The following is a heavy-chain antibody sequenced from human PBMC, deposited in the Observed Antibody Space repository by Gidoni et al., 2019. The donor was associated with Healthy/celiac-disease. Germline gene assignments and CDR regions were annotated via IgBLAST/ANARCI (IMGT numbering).Heavy chain of an antibody. J-gene: IGHJ6*02. CDR2: ISSSSSTI. CDR1: GFTFSSYS. V-gene: IGHV3-48*02. D-gene: IGHD5-12*01. CDR3: ARSGYDYGPYYYYGMDV. Sequence: EVQLVESGGGLVQPGGSLRLSCAASGFTFSSYSMNWVRQAPGKGLEWVSYISSSSSTIYYADSVKGRFTISRDNAKNSLYLQMNSLRDEDTAVYYCARSGYDYGPYYYYGMDVWGQGTTVTVSS.